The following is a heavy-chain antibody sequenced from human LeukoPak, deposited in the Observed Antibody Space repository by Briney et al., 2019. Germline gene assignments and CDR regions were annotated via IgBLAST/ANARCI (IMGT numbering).Heavy chain of an antibody. J-gene: IGHJ4*02. CDR2: IIPISGIP. Sequence: ASVKVSCKASGGTFRSYAISWVRQAPGQGLEWMGGIIPISGIPYYTQKFQGRVTITTDESTSTAYMELNSLRSEDTAVYYCARDEPYVNCSSTSCPLDYWGQGTLVTVSS. D-gene: IGHD2-2*01. V-gene: IGHV1-69*05. CDR1: GGTFRSYA. CDR3: ARDEPYVNCSSTSCPLDY.